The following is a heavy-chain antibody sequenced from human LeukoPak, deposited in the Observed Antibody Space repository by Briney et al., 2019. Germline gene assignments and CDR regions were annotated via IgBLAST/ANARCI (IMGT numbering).Heavy chain of an antibody. CDR1: GFTFSNYG. CDR2: LRYTGET. CDR3: AKNLYCGGGSCYPSALGMDV. Sequence: GNSLRLSCAASGFTFSNYGMHWVRQAPGKGLEWVSHLRYTGETFYADSVKGRFTISRDNSKNTLFLQMNSLRAEDTAVYYCAKNLYCGGGSCYPSALGMDVWGQGTTVTVSS. D-gene: IGHD2-15*01. J-gene: IGHJ6*02. V-gene: IGHV3-33*06.